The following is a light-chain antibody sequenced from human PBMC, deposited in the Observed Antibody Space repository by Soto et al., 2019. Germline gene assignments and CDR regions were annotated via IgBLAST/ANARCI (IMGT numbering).Light chain of an antibody. CDR1: QSVSSSY. CDR3: QQYGSSPVT. Sequence: EFVLTQSPGTLSLSPGERATLPCRASQSVSSSYLAWYQQKPGQAPRLLIYGASSRATGIPDRFSGSGSGTDFTLTISRLEPEDFAVYYCQQYGSSPVTFGQGTKVDIK. V-gene: IGKV3-20*01. J-gene: IGKJ1*01. CDR2: GAS.